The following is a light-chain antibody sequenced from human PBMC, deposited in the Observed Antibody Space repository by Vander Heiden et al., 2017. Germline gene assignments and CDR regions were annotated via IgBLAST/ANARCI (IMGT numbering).Light chain of an antibody. CDR1: QSVSSN. CDR3: QQKDT. Sequence: EIVMTQSPATLSVSPGERATLSCRASQSVSSNLAGYQQKPGQAPRLLIYGASNSATGIKDRFSGSGSGTDFTLTSSSMQSDDFEGDDGQQKDTFGQGTLLEIK. V-gene: IGKV3-15*01. CDR2: GAS. J-gene: IGKJ5*01.